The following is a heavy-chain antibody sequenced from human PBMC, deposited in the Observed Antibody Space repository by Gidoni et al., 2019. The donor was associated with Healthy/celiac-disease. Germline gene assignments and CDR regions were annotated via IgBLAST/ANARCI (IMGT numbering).Heavy chain of an antibody. J-gene: IGHJ5*02. CDR2: IYYSGST. V-gene: IGHV4-59*01. D-gene: IGHD3-10*01. CDR3: ARMLWFGELYNWFDP. CDR1: GGSISSYY. Sequence: QVQLQESGPGLVKPSETLSLTCTVYGGSISSYYCRWIRQPPGKGLEWIGYIYYSGSTNYNPSLKSRVTISVDTSKNQCTLKLSSVTAADTAVYYCARMLWFGELYNWFDPWGQGTLVTVSS.